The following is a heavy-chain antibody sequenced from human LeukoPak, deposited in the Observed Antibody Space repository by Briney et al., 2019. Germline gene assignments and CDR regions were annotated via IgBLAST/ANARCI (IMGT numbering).Heavy chain of an antibody. CDR1: GFTFSSFE. CDR3: ARDGDHSEAAYFDY. J-gene: IGHJ4*02. D-gene: IGHD4-11*01. CDR2: ISSSGSII. Sequence: GGSLRLSCAASGFTFSSFEMNWVRQAPGKGLEWVSYISSSGSIIYYADSVKGRFTISRDNAKNSLYLQINSLRVEDTAVYYCARDGDHSEAAYFDYWGQGTLVTASS. V-gene: IGHV3-48*03.